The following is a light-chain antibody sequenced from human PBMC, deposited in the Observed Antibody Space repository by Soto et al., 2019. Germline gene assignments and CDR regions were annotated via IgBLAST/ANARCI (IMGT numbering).Light chain of an antibody. CDR1: ISDFVVYNY. Sequence: QSVLTQPASVSGSPGQSITISCSGTISDFVVYNYVSWYQQHPGKAPKLMLYGVSKRPSGVSNRFSGSKSGNTASLTISGLQAEGEADYYCSSHTLSRALQVFGTGTKLTVL. CDR2: GVS. CDR3: SSHTLSRALQV. J-gene: IGLJ1*01. V-gene: IGLV2-14*01.